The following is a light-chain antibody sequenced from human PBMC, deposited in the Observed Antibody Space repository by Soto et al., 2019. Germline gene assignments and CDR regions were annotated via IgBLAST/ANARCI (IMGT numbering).Light chain of an antibody. CDR1: QSIGSN. J-gene: IGKJ3*01. CDR2: SES. Sequence: IVMTQSPVTLSLSPGEGATLSCGTSQSIGSNLAWYQQKPGQAPRLLIYSESTRATGVPDRFSGSGSGTDVALSISSLQSEDFAVYYCHQYNSSPSTFGHGTKVDI. V-gene: IGKV3-15*01. CDR3: HQYNSSPST.